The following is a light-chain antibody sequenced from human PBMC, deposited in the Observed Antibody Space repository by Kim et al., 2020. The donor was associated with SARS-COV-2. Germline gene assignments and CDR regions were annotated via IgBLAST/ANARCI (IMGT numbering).Light chain of an antibody. CDR3: MQGIHPIT. V-gene: IGKV2-30*01. J-gene: IGKJ5*01. CDR2: KVS. Sequence: QAAAVSCMSSQSLVYSDRNTYLSWFQQRPGPSPRRLIYKVSTRDSGVPDRFSGSGSGTDFTLKISRVEAEDVGVYYCMQGIHPITFGQGTRLEIK. CDR1: QSLVYSDRNTY.